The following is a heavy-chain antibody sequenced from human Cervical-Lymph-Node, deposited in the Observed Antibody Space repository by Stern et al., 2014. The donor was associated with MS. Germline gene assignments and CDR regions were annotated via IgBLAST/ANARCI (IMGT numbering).Heavy chain of an antibody. V-gene: IGHV1-69*01. CDR1: GGTFSTQA. CDR3: ATPSTVTVGGMDV. CDR2: IIPIFGTP. D-gene: IGHD4-17*01. J-gene: IGHJ6*02. Sequence: VQLVESGAEVKKPGSSVKVSCKASGGTFSTQAINWVRQAPGQGLEWVGGIIPIFGTPNYAHPVQDRVTITTDESTRTAYMDLSSLRSEDTAVYYCATPSTVTVGGMDVWGQGTTVTVSS.